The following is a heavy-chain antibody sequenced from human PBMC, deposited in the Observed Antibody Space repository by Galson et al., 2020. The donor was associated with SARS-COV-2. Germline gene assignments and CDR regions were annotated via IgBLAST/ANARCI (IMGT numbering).Heavy chain of an antibody. CDR2: IYFTGSA. V-gene: IGHV4-31*03. J-gene: IGHJ3*02. D-gene: IGHD6-13*01. CDR3: ARYNRVAAAKRGAFDI. CDR1: GGSISSEGYY. Sequence: ETSETLSLTFNVSGGSISSEGYYWGWIRQHPGKGLEWIAYIYFTGSAYYNPSLKSRTTISVDTSKSQFSLRLTSVTAADTAVYYCARYNRVAAAKRGAFDIWGQGTVVTVSS.